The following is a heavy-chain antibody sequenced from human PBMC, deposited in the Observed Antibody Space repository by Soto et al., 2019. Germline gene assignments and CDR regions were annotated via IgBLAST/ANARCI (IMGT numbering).Heavy chain of an antibody. Sequence: HPXGSLRLSCAASGFTFDDYTMHWVRQAPGKGLEWVSLISWDGGSTYYADSVKGRFTISRDNSKNSLYLQMNSLRTEDTALYYCAKDNGYCTNGVCPYGMDVWGQGTKVTVYS. CDR2: ISWDGGST. CDR1: GFTFDDYT. J-gene: IGHJ6*02. CDR3: AKDNGYCTNGVCPYGMDV. D-gene: IGHD2-8*01. V-gene: IGHV3-43*01.